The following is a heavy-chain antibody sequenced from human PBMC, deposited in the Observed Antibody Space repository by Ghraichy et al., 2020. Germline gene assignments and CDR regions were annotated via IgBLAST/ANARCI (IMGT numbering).Heavy chain of an antibody. CDR2: ISYSSNTI. J-gene: IGHJ4*02. Sequence: GESLNISCAASGFIFSTYSMNWVRQALGKGLEWVSYISYSSNTIFYADSVKGRLTISRDNAKSSLYLEMNSLRDEDTAVYYCARDVGKDRGYGIDSWGQGTLVTVSS. V-gene: IGHV3-48*02. D-gene: IGHD2-15*01. CDR3: ARDVGKDRGYGIDS. CDR1: GFIFSTYS.